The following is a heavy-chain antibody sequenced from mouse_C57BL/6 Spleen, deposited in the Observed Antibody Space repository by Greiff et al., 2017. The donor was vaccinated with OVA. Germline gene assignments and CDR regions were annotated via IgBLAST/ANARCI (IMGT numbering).Heavy chain of an antibody. Sequence: QVQLQQPGAELVRPGTSVKLSCKASGYTFTSYWMHWVKQRPGQGLEWIGVIDPSDSYTNYNQKFKGKATLTVDTSSSTAYMQLSSLTSEDSAVYYCARSLGRGGFDYWGQGTTLTVSS. CDR2: IDPSDSYT. V-gene: IGHV1-59*01. CDR1: GYTFTSYW. CDR3: ARSLGRGGFDY. J-gene: IGHJ2*01. D-gene: IGHD4-1*01.